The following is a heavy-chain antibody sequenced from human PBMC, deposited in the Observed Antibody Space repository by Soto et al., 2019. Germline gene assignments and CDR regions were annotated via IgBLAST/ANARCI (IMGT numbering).Heavy chain of an antibody. Sequence: QVQLQESGPGLVKPSQTLSLTCTVSGGSISSGDYYWSWIRQPPGKGLEWIGYIYYSGSTYYNPSLKSRVTISVDTSKNPFSLKLSSVTAADTAVYYCARDRSPSDWGYYYYGMDVWGQGTTVTVSS. D-gene: IGHD7-27*01. CDR1: GGSISSGDYY. CDR2: IYYSGST. CDR3: ARDRSPSDWGYYYYGMDV. V-gene: IGHV4-30-4*01. J-gene: IGHJ6*02.